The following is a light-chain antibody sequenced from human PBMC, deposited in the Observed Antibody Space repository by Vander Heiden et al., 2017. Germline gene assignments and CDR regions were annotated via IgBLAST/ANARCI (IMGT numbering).Light chain of an antibody. CDR1: QSVGSY. J-gene: IGKJ4*01. CDR2: DAS. V-gene: IGKV3-11*01. CDR3: QRRGGWPIT. Sequence: EIVLTQSPATLSLSPGERATLSCWASQSVGSYLAWYQHKPGQAPRLLIYDASNRATGIPARFTGSGSGTDFTLTISNLEPEDFAVYYCQRRGGWPITFGGGTKVEI.